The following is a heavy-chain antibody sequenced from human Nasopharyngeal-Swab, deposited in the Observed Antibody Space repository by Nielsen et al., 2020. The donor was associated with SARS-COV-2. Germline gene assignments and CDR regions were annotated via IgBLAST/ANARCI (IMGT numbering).Heavy chain of an antibody. Sequence: SVKVSCKASGGTFSSYAISWVRQAPGQGLEWMGRIIPIFGIANYAQKLQGRVTITADKSTSTAYMEPSRLRSEDTAVYYCASQGGGDYYDSRRYYNYVMDVWGQGTTVTVSS. CDR3: ASQGGGDYYDSRRYYNYVMDV. CDR2: IIPIFGIA. CDR1: GGTFSSYA. V-gene: IGHV1-69*04. J-gene: IGHJ6*02. D-gene: IGHD3-22*01.